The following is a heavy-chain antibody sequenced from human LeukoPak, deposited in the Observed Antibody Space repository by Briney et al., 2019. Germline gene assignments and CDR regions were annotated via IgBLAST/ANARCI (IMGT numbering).Heavy chain of an antibody. CDR3: ARSYSGTGYYYYGMDV. Sequence: SETLSLTCTVSGGPINSYYWTWIRQPPGKGLEWVAYIYYSGSTKYHPSLKSRVNTSLDTSKNQFSLKLTSVTAADTAVYYCARSYSGTGYYYYGMDVWGQGTTVTVSS. J-gene: IGHJ6*02. CDR1: GGPINSYY. D-gene: IGHD1-26*01. V-gene: IGHV4-59*01. CDR2: IYYSGST.